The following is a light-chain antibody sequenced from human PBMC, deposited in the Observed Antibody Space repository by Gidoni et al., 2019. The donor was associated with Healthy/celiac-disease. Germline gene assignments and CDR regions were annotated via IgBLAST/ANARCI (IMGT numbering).Light chain of an antibody. CDR2: QDS. CDR3: QAWDSSTAHVV. V-gene: IGLV3-1*01. CDR1: NLGDKY. Sequence: SYELTQPPSVPVSPGQTASITCSGDNLGDKYACWYQQKPGQSPVLVIYQDSKRPSGIPERFSGSNSGNTATLTISGTQAMDEADYYCQAWDSSTAHVVFGGGTKLTVL. J-gene: IGLJ2*01.